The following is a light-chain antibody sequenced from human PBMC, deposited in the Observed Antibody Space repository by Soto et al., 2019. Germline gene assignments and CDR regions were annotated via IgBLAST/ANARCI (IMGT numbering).Light chain of an antibody. CDR3: QQRSSWRPSDT. Sequence: EIVLTQSPATLSLSPGERATLSCRASQSVTSYLAWYQQKPGQAPRLLIYDASNRAAGIPARFSASGSGTDFTLTISSLEPEDFAVYYCQQRSSWRPSDTFGQGTRLEIK. V-gene: IGKV3-11*01. CDR2: DAS. J-gene: IGKJ5*01. CDR1: QSVTSY.